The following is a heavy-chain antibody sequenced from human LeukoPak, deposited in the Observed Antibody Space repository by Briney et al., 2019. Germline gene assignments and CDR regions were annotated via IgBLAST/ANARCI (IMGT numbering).Heavy chain of an antibody. Sequence: SETLSLTCTVTGDSISDYYWSWIRQPPGKGLEWLGYISYSGSTDYNPSLKSRVTISSDTSKNLLALRLNSVTAEDTAFYYCAIGRGCVVRGVIITVFDYGGQGTLVTVSS. V-gene: IGHV4-59*01. CDR1: GDSISDYY. CDR3: AIGRGCVVRGVIITVFDY. J-gene: IGHJ4*02. CDR2: ISYSGST. D-gene: IGHD3-10*01.